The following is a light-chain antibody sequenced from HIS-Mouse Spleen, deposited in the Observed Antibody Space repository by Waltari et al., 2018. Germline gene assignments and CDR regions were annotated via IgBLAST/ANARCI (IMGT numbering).Light chain of an antibody. Sequence: QSALTQPASASGPPGQSITISCTGTSTNVGIFNLSPGYQEHPGKAPKLMIYEGSKQPSGVSNRFSCSKSGNTASLTISGLQAEDEADYYCCSYAGSSTWVFGGGTKLTVL. CDR3: CSYAGSSTWV. J-gene: IGLJ3*02. CDR2: EGS. CDR1: STNVGIFNL. V-gene: IGLV2-23*01.